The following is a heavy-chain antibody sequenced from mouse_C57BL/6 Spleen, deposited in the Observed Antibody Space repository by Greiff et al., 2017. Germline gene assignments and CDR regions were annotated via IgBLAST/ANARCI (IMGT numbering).Heavy chain of an antibody. CDR1: GYTFTSYW. CDR2: INPSNGGS. Sequence: QVQLQQPGTELVKPWASVKLSCKASGYTFTSYWWHWVQQRPGQGLEWIGNINPSNGGSNYNETFNSNATLTVDKSSSTDYMQLSGLTSEDSAVYYCARAVGAHFDYWGQGTTLTVSS. J-gene: IGHJ2*01. V-gene: IGHV1-53*01. D-gene: IGHD1-1*01. CDR3: ARAVGAHFDY.